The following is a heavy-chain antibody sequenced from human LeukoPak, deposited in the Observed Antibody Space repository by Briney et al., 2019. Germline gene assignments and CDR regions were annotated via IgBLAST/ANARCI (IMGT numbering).Heavy chain of an antibody. CDR2: ISSSGSTI. D-gene: IGHD5-18*01. CDR3: ARDSYGSPFDY. CDR1: GFTFSSYE. Sequence: PGGSLRLSCAASGFTFSSYEMNWVRQAPGKGLEWVSHISSSGSTIYYADSVKGRFTISRDNAKNSLYLQMNSLRAEDTAVYYCARDSYGSPFDYWGQGTLVTVSS. J-gene: IGHJ4*02. V-gene: IGHV3-48*03.